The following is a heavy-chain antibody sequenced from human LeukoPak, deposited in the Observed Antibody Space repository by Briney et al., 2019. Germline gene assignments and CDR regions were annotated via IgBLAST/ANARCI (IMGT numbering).Heavy chain of an antibody. D-gene: IGHD5-18*01. J-gene: IGHJ4*02. CDR2: ISSTSRSSYI. CDR1: GFSFSSYS. Sequence: GGSLRFSCAASGFSFSSYSMNWVRQAPGKGLEWVSSISSTSRSSYIFYAESVKGRFTISRDNTKNSLYLQMNSLRAEDTAVYYCAREGYSYGYDYWGQGTLVTVSS. CDR3: AREGYSYGYDY. V-gene: IGHV3-21*01.